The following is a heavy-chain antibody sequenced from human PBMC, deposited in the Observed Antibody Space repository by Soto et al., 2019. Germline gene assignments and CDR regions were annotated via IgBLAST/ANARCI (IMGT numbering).Heavy chain of an antibody. CDR2: MNPNSGNT. D-gene: IGHD2-15*01. V-gene: IGHV1-8*01. J-gene: IGHJ6*01. Sequence: ASVKVSCKASGYTFTSYDINWVRQATGQGLEWMGWMNPNSGNTGYAQKFQGRVTMTRNTSISTAYMELSSLRSEDTAVYYCARGRYCSGGSCYRGYYYHYGMEVWGQGTTVIVSS. CDR3: ARGRYCSGGSCYRGYYYHYGMEV. CDR1: GYTFTSYD.